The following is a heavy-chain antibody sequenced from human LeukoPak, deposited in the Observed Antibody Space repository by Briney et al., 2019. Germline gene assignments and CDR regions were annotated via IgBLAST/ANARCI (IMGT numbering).Heavy chain of an antibody. CDR1: GSTLTELS. Sequence: ASVKVSCKVSGSTLTELSMHWVRQAPGKGLEWMGGFDPEDGETIYAQKFQGRVTMTEDTSTDTAYMELSSLRSEDTAVYYCATWIQLWPHAFDIWGQGTMVTVSS. CDR3: ATWIQLWPHAFDI. CDR2: FDPEDGET. D-gene: IGHD5-18*01. J-gene: IGHJ3*02. V-gene: IGHV1-24*01.